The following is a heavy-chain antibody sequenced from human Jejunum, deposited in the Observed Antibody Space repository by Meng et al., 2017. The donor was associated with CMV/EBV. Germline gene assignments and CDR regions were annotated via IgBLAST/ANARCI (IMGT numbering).Heavy chain of an antibody. D-gene: IGHD2/OR15-2a*01. J-gene: IGHJ5*02. Sequence: QVQLVRSGAGVKKPGASVRVSFKASGYTFNTYYMHWVRPAPGQGLEWMGVINPSGDSTIYAQKFQGRVTMTRDTSTSTVYMELGSLRSDDTAVYYCARDNSAQNLLWWFDPWGQGTLVTVYS. CDR1: GYTFNTYY. CDR2: INPSGDST. CDR3: ARDNSAQNLLWWFDP. V-gene: IGHV1-46*02.